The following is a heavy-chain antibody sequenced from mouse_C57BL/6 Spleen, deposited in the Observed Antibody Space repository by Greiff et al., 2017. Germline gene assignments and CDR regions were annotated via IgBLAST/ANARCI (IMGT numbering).Heavy chain of an antibody. CDR3: ARDYDYDWYFDV. D-gene: IGHD2-4*01. CDR2: ISPGSGST. CDR1: GYTFTSYW. Sequence: QVQLQQSGAELVKPGASVKMSCKASGYTFTSYWITWVKQRPGQGLEWIGDISPGSGSTNYNEKFKSKATLSVDTSSSTAYMQLSSLTSEDSAVYYCARDYDYDWYFDVWGTGTTVTVSS. J-gene: IGHJ1*03. V-gene: IGHV1-55*01.